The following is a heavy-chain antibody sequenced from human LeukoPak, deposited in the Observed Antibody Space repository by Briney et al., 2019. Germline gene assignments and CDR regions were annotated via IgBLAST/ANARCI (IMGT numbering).Heavy chain of an antibody. CDR1: EFTFVRYA. V-gene: IGHV3-48*04. J-gene: IGHJ6*03. Sequence: GESLRLSCAASEFTFVRYAMNWVRQAPGKGLEWVSYISSSSFKIGYADSVKGRFTISRDNSKNSLYLQMDSLRVEDTAVYYCVRDPSYGSSWYYYMDVWGKGTTVTVSS. CDR2: ISSSSFKI. D-gene: IGHD6-13*01. CDR3: VRDPSYGSSWYYYMDV.